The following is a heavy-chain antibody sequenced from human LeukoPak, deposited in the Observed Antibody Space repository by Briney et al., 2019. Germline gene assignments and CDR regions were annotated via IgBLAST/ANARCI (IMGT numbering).Heavy chain of an antibody. V-gene: IGHV4-59*01. CDR2: IYYSGST. J-gene: IGHJ4*02. CDR1: GGSISSYY. Sequence: SETLSLTCTVSGGSISSYYWSWIRQPPGKGLEWIGYIYYSGSTNYNPSLKSRVTISVDTSKNQFSLKLSSVTAADTAVYYCARMTTVVFRTYYFDYWGQGALVTVSS. D-gene: IGHD4-23*01. CDR3: ARMTTVVFRTYYFDY.